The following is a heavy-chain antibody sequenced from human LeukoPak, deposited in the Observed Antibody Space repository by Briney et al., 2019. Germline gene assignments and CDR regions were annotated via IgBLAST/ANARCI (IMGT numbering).Heavy chain of an antibody. CDR2: INPNSGGT. V-gene: IGHV1-2*06. D-gene: IGHD2-15*01. J-gene: IGHJ4*02. Sequence: ASVKVSCKASGYTFTGYYMHWVRQAPGQGLEWMGRINPNSGGTNYAQTFQGRVTMTRDTSISTAYMELSRLRSDDTAVYYCARAVVVVAAHFDYWGQGTLVTVSS. CDR3: ARAVVVVAAHFDY. CDR1: GYTFTGYY.